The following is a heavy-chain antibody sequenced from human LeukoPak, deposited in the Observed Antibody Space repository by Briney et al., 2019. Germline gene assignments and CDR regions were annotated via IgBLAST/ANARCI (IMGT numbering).Heavy chain of an antibody. CDR2: IKHDESEK. J-gene: IGHJ4*02. CDR3: TRRLDD. Sequence: GGSLRLCCAASGFSFNSDWMDWVRQAPGKGLEWVANIKHDESEKNYLDSVKGRFTISRENAQNSLYLQMNGLRVEDTAVYYCTRRLDDWGQGTLVTVSS. D-gene: IGHD3-16*01. V-gene: IGHV3-7*01. CDR1: GFSFNSDW.